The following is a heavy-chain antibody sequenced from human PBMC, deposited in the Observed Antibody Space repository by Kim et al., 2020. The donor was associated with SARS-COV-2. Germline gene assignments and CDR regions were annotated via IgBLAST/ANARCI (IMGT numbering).Heavy chain of an antibody. CDR2: IGFDGSAQ. J-gene: IGHJ2*01. V-gene: IGHV3-30*18. CDR3: AKESMIKAGPWYFDL. D-gene: IGHD3-22*01. CDR1: GFSFSNHG. Sequence: GGSLRLSCVGSGFSFSNHGIHWVRQAPGKGLEWVAVIGFDGSAQYHADSVKGRISMSRDNSKNMVSLQMNSLRAEDTAVYYCAKESMIKAGPWYFDLWGLGTMGTVSS.